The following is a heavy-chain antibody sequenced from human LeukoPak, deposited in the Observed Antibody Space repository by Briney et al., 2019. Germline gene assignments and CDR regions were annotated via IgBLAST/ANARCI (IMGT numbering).Heavy chain of an antibody. V-gene: IGHV4-59*01. J-gene: IGHJ6*03. Sequence: SETLSLTCTVSVGSISNYYWSWIRPPPGKELEWIGYIYFSGSSNNNPSLQSRVTISVDTSKNKFSLKLSSVTAADTAVYYCARVPSYYYYMDVWGKGTTVTVSS. CDR2: IYFSGSS. CDR1: VGSISNYY. CDR3: ARVPSYYYYMDV.